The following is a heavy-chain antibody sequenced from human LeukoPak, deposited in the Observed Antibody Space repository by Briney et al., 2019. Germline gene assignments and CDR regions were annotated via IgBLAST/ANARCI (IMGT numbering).Heavy chain of an antibody. D-gene: IGHD6-19*01. J-gene: IGHJ4*02. CDR1: GASISSSSHH. Sequence: SETLSLTCTVSGASISSSSHHWGRIRQPPGKGLEWIGSIYYSGFTHYNPSLKSRVTMSVDTSKNQFSLKLSSVTAADTAVYFCARDRIAVAGTHLVFYYFDYWGQGTLVTVSS. CDR3: ARDRIAVAGTHLVFYYFDY. CDR2: IYYSGFT. V-gene: IGHV4-39*02.